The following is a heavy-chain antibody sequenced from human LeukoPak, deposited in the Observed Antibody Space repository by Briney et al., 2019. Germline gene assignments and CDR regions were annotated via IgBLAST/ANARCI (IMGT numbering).Heavy chain of an antibody. J-gene: IGHJ4*02. CDR2: ISGSGGST. D-gene: IGHD3-9*01. CDR3: AKEIGDILTGYSR. Sequence: GGSLRLSCAASGFTFSSYAMSWVRQAPGKGLEWVSAISGSGGSTFYADSVKGRFTISRDNSKNTLFLQMNSLRAEDTAVYYCAKEIGDILTGYSRWGQGTLVTVSS. V-gene: IGHV3-23*01. CDR1: GFTFSSYA.